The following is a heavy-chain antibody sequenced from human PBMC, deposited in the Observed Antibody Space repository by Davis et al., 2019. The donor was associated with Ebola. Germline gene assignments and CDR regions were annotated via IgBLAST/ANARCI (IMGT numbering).Heavy chain of an antibody. CDR1: GYTFTGYY. V-gene: IGHV1-2*02. CDR3: ARTGKGAPRNWFDP. Sequence: ASVKVSCKASGYTFTGYYMHWVRQAPGQGLEWMGWINPNSGGTNYAQKFQGRVTMTRDTSISTAYMELSRLRSDDTAVYYCARTGKGAPRNWFDPWGQGTLVTVSS. J-gene: IGHJ5*02. D-gene: IGHD1-1*01. CDR2: INPNSGGT.